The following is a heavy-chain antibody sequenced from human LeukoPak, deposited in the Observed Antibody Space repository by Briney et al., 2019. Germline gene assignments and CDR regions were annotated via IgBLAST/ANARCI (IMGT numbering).Heavy chain of an antibody. J-gene: IGHJ4*02. V-gene: IGHV4-59*01. CDR2: IYYSGST. CDR3: ARVTGYMIEDYFDY. Sequence: SETLSLTCTVSTGSISNYYWSWIRQPPGKGLEWIGYIYYSGSTNYNPSLKSRVTISVETSKNQFSLKLSSATAADTAVYYCARVTGYMIEDYFDYWGQGTLVTVSS. CDR1: TGSISNYY. D-gene: IGHD3-22*01.